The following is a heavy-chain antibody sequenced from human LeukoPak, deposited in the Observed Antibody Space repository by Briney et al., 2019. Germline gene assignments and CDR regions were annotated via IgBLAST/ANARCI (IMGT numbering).Heavy chain of an antibody. CDR2: IKQDGSEK. D-gene: IGHD3-22*01. V-gene: IGHV3-7*01. J-gene: IGHJ4*02. CDR1: GFTFSSYW. CDR3: ATEHYDSSGPSFDY. Sequence: PGGSLRLSCAASGFTFSSYWMSWVRQAPGKGLEWVANIKQDGSEKYYVDSVKGRFTISRDNAKNSLYLQMNSLRAEDTAVYYCATEHYDSSGPSFDYWGQGTLVTVSS.